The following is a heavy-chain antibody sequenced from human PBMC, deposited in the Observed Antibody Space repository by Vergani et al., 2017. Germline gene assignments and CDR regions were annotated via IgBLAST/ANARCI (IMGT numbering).Heavy chain of an antibody. J-gene: IGHJ5*01. V-gene: IGHV3-33*01. Sequence: QVQLVESEGGVVQPGRSLTLSCVASGFTFSSHGMHWVRPAPGKGLEWVAVIWYDGSNKYYGDSVKGRFTISRDNSKNTLYLQMNSLRVEDTAVYYCARWGNEKRLDSWGQGTQVIVSS. CDR1: GFTFSSHG. CDR3: ARWGNEKRLDS. CDR2: IWYDGSNK. D-gene: IGHD1-1*01.